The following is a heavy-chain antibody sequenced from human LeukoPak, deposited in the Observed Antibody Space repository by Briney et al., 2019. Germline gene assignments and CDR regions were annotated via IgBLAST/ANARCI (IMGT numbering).Heavy chain of an antibody. Sequence: SVKVSCKASGGTFSSYAISWVRQAPRQGLEWMGRIIPIFGTANYAQKFQGRVTITTDESTSTAYMELSSLRSEDTAVYYCARAPRIYYYDSSGYYYVKWGQGTLVTVSS. CDR1: GGTFSSYA. J-gene: IGHJ4*02. CDR2: IIPIFGTA. V-gene: IGHV1-69*05. CDR3: ARAPRIYYYDSSGYYYVK. D-gene: IGHD3-22*01.